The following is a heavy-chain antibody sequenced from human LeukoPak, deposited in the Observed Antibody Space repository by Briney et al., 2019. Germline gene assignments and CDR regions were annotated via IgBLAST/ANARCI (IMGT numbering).Heavy chain of an antibody. CDR1: GFTVSSNY. J-gene: IGHJ4*02. Sequence: GGSLRLSCAASGFTVSSNYMSWVRQAPGKGLEWVSVIYSGGSTYYADSVKGRFTISRDNSKNTLYLQMNSLRAEDTAVHYCARDGAKGYFDYWGQGTLVTVSS. CDR3: ARDGAKGYFDY. CDR2: IYSGGST. V-gene: IGHV3-53*01. D-gene: IGHD1-26*01.